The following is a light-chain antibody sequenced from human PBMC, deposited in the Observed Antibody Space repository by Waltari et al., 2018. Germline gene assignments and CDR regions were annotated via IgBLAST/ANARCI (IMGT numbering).Light chain of an antibody. CDR1: TSDVGSYDV. V-gene: IGLV2-23*02. CDR2: EVF. CDR3: CSYAGRGTYV. J-gene: IGLJ1*01. Sequence: QSALTQPASVSGTPGQSITIPCSGTTSDVGSYDVVSWYQQHPGEAPKLLICEVFKRPPDTSSRFSGAKSGSTASLTISGLQPEDEADYYCCSYAGRGTYVFGSGTKVTVL.